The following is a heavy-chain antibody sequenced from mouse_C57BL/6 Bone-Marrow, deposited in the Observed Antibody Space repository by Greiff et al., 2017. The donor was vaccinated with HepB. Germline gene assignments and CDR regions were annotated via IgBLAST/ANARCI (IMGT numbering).Heavy chain of an antibody. Sequence: EVQLVESGGGLVKPGGSLKLSCAASGFTFSDYGMHWVRQAPEKGLEWVAYISSGSSTIYYADTVKGRFTISRDNAKNTLFLQMTSLRSEDTAMYYCARPGGSRNYAMDYWGQGTSVTVSS. J-gene: IGHJ4*01. CDR1: GFTFSDYG. V-gene: IGHV5-17*01. D-gene: IGHD1-1*01. CDR3: ARPGGSRNYAMDY. CDR2: ISSGSSTI.